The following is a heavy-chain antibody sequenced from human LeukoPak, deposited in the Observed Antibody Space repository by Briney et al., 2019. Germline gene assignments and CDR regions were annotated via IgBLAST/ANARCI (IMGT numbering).Heavy chain of an antibody. D-gene: IGHD5-12*01. CDR3: ARQWLING. CDR2: ISESGGTT. V-gene: IGHV3-23*01. CDR1: GFTFSSYA. J-gene: IGHJ4*02. Sequence: GGSLRLSCAASGFTFSSYAMNWVRQAPGKGLEWVSSISESGGTTDYADSVKGRFTISRDNSKNTLYLQMNSLRADDTAVYYCARQWLINGWGQGALVTVSS.